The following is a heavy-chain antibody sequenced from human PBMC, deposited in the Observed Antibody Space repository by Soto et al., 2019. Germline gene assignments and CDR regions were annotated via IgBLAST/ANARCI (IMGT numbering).Heavy chain of an antibody. CDR3: ARGVADYYYYYMDV. CDR2: IYYSGST. V-gene: IGHV4-39*01. J-gene: IGHJ6*03. CDR1: GGSISSSSYY. Sequence: SETLSLTCTVSGGSISSSSYYWGWIRQPPGKGLEWIGSIYYSGSTYYNPPLKSRVTISVDTAKIQFALKLSSVTAADTAVYYCARGVADYYYYYMDVWGKGTTVTVSS. D-gene: IGHD3-3*01.